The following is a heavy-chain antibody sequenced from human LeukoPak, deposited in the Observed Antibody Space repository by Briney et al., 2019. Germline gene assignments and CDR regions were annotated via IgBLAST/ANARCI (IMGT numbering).Heavy chain of an antibody. Sequence: SETLSLTCTVPGGSISSYYWSWIRQPPGKGLEWIGYIYYSGSTNYNPSLKSRVTISVDTSKNQFSLKLSSVTAADTAVYYCARTVVVPAAKTNWFDPWGQGTLVTVSS. V-gene: IGHV4-59*01. CDR1: GGSISSYY. J-gene: IGHJ5*02. CDR3: ARTVVVPAAKTNWFDP. CDR2: IYYSGST. D-gene: IGHD2-2*01.